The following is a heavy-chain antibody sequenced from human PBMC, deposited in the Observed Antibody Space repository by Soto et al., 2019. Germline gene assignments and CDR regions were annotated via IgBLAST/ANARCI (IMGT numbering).Heavy chain of an antibody. J-gene: IGHJ5*02. Sequence: QVQLVQSGGELRKPGASVKVSCEASGYSFRSYGINWVRQAPGQGLEWMGWINPYNGNRNYAQKFEVRITMTTDTSTNTVYMELRSLRSDDTAVYYCARDRLRGYDSSGFYSWGQGTLVIVSS. V-gene: IGHV1-18*01. D-gene: IGHD3-22*01. CDR2: INPYNGNR. CDR3: ARDRLRGYDSSGFYS. CDR1: GYSFRSYG.